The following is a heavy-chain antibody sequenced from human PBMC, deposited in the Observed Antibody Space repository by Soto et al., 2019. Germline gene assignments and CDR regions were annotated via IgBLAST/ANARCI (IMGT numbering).Heavy chain of an antibody. Sequence: SETLSLTCTVSSAPVSSTTYTWGWIRQPPGKGLEWVASVYYGGRSYYNPSLNSRVTISVDTSKNQFSLKMTSVTAADTAVYYCARQSSVDAFDIWGQGTMVTVSS. CDR1: SAPVSSTTYT. CDR2: VYYGGRS. CDR3: ARQSSVDAFDI. J-gene: IGHJ3*02. D-gene: IGHD3-10*01. V-gene: IGHV4-39*01.